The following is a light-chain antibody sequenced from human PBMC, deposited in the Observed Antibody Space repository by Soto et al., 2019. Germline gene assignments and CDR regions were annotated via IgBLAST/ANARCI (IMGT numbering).Light chain of an antibody. CDR1: QSISSW. J-gene: IGKJ1*01. V-gene: IGKV1-5*01. Sequence: DIQMTQSPSTVSASVGDRVTITCRASQSISSWLAWYQQKPGKAPKLLIYDASSLESGVPSRFSGSGSGTEFTLTISSLQPDDFATYYCKQYNSYSWTVGQGTKVDI. CDR3: KQYNSYSWT. CDR2: DAS.